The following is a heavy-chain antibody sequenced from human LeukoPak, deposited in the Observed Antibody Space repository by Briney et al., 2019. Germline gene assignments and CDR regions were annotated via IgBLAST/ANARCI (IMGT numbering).Heavy chain of an antibody. CDR3: ARGGTMVRGGIYYFDY. CDR1: GYTFTTYW. Sequence: GEPLRISCKGSGYTFTTYWIGWVRQIPGKGLEWMGIIYAGDSDTRYSPSFQGQVTFSADKSIGTAYLQWSSLKASDTAMYYCARGGTMVRGGIYYFDYWGQGTLVTVSS. V-gene: IGHV5-51*01. CDR2: IYAGDSDT. D-gene: IGHD3-10*01. J-gene: IGHJ4*02.